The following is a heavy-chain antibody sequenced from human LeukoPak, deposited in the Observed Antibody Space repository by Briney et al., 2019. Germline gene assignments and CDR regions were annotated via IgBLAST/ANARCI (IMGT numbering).Heavy chain of an antibody. CDR1: GGTFSSYA. CDR2: IIPIFGTA. V-gene: IGHV1-69*05. D-gene: IGHD6-19*01. CDR3: LLYSSGWSEKMNLYYFDY. J-gene: IGHJ4*02. Sequence: SVKVSCKASGGTFSSYAISWVRQAPGQGLEWMGGIIPIFGTANYAQKFQGRVTITTDESTSTAYMELSSLRSEDTAVYYCLLYSSGWSEKMNLYYFDYWGQGTLVTVSS.